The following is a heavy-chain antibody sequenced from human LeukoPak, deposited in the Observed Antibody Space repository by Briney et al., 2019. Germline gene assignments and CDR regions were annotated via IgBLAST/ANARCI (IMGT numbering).Heavy chain of an antibody. Sequence: GGSLRLSCATSGFTFSSYTMTWVRQAPGKGLEWVSVIYSGGSTYYADSVKGRFTISRDNSKNTLYLQMNSLRAEDTAVYYCASTVWTGSWFGPWGQGTLVTVSS. J-gene: IGHJ5*02. CDR1: GFTFSSYT. D-gene: IGHD3/OR15-3a*01. CDR3: ASTVWTGSWFGP. CDR2: IYSGGST. V-gene: IGHV3-53*01.